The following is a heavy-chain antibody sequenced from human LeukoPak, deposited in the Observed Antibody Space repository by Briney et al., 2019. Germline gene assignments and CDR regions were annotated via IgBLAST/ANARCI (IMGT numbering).Heavy chain of an antibody. D-gene: IGHD2-2*01. V-gene: IGHV4-59*01. J-gene: IGHJ6*02. CDR1: AGSISSYY. CDR2: IYYSGNT. Sequence: SETLSLTCTVYAGSISSYYWSWIRQPPGKGLEWIGYIYYSGNTIYNPSLKSRVTISIDTSKNQFSLKLSSVTAADTAVYYCAGAPLGYCSSTSCYSSYYYYYGMDVWGQGTTVTVSS. CDR3: AGAPLGYCSSTSCYSSYYYYYGMDV.